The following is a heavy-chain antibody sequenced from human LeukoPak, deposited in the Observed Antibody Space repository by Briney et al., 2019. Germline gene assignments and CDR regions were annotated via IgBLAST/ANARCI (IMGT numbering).Heavy chain of an antibody. J-gene: IGHJ4*02. D-gene: IGHD3-22*01. Sequence: GGSLRLSCAASGFTFSNAWMSWVRQAPGKGLEWVGRIKSKTDGGTTDYAAPVKGRFTISRDDSKNTLYLQMNSLKTEDTAVYYCTTELEYYDSSGYYYEFGYWGQGTLVTVSS. CDR3: TTELEYYDSSGYYYEFGY. CDR2: IKSKTDGGTT. CDR1: GFTFSNAW. V-gene: IGHV3-15*01.